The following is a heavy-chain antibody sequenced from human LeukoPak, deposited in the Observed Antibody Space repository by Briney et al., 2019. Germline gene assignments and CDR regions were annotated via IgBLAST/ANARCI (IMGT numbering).Heavy chain of an antibody. D-gene: IGHD6-13*01. J-gene: IGHJ4*02. CDR1: GFTFNDYS. Sequence: HPGGSLRLSRAASGFTFNDYSMSWVRQAPGKGLEWVATLKQGGNERYYVDSVKGRFTISRDNAKKSLYLQMNCLRVEDTAVYYCARAGIGAVFDYWGQGALVTVSS. CDR2: LKQGGNER. CDR3: ARAGIGAVFDY. V-gene: IGHV3-7*01.